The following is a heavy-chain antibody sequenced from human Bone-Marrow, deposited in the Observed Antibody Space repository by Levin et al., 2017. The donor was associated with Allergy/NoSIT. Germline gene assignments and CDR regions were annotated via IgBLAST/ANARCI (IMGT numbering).Heavy chain of an antibody. J-gene: IGHJ4*02. CDR1: GFNFSHYG. Sequence: LSLTCAASGFNFSHYGMHWVRQAPGKGLEWVAVIWSDGRNQYYPDSVKGRFTISRDNSKNMVYLQMNSLRAGDTGVYYCARAALRFWSGFPYFDYWGQGTLVTVSS. CDR3: ARAALRFWSGFPYFDY. CDR2: IWSDGRNQ. D-gene: IGHD3-3*01. V-gene: IGHV3-33*01.